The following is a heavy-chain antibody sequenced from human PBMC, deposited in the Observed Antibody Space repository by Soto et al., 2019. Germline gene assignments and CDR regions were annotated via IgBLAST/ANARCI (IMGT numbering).Heavy chain of an antibody. J-gene: IGHJ6*02. D-gene: IGHD4-17*01. CDR3: AADYLRHNSLNGYYYSYGMDV. V-gene: IGHV3-23*01. CDR2: IGSNGADK. CDR1: GITFSTYA. Sequence: PGGSLRLSCAASGITFSTYAMSWVRRAPGKGLGWVSTIGSNGADKQYADFVKGRFTVSRDSSKSTLSLQMNSLRAEDTAVYYCAADYLRHNSLNGYYYSYGMDVWGQGTTVTVSS.